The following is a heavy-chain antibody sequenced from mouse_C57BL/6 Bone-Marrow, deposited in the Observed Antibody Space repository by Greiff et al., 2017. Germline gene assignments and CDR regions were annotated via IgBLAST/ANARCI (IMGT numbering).Heavy chain of an antibody. D-gene: IGHD2-2*01. CDR1: GYTFTSYW. J-gene: IGHJ3*01. CDR3: ARGHLPSTMVTQLAY. CDR2: IDPSDSYT. V-gene: IGHV1-50*01. Sequence: QVQLQQPGAELVKPGASVKLSCKASGYTFTSYWMQWVKQRPGQGLEWIGEIDPSDSYTNYNQKFKGKATLTVDTSSSTAYMQLSSLTSEDSAVYYCARGHLPSTMVTQLAYWGQGTLVTVSA.